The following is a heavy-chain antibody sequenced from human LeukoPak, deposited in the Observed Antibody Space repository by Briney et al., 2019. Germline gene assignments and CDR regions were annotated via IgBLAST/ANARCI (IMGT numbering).Heavy chain of an antibody. CDR1: DGSISSSGYY. D-gene: IGHD6-19*01. Sequence: PSETLSLTCTVSDGSISSSGYYWGWIRQPPGKGLEWIGSIYYSGSTYYNPSLKSRVTISVDTSKNQFSLKLGSVTAADTAVYYCAGDSSGWYHWDYWGQGTLVTVSS. CDR2: IYYSGST. CDR3: AGDSSGWYHWDY. J-gene: IGHJ4*02. V-gene: IGHV4-39*07.